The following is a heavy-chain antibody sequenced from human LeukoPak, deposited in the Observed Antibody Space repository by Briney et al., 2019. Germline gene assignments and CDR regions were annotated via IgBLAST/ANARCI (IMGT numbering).Heavy chain of an antibody. J-gene: IGHJ4*01. D-gene: IGHD5-12*01. Sequence: GRSLRLSCGASEFIFSTYAMHWVRQAPGKGLEWVAVISSDGDNEYYADSVKGRFTISRDNSKSTLYLQMNSLRPEDTAVFYCARAYGYSYALDYWGHGTLVTVSS. CDR3: ARAYGYSYALDY. CDR1: EFIFSTYA. CDR2: ISSDGDNE. V-gene: IGHV3-30*04.